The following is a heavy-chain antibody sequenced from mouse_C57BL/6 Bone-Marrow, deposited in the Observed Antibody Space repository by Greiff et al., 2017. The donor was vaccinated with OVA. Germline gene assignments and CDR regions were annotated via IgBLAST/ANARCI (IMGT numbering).Heavy chain of an antibody. D-gene: IGHD1-1*01. CDR3: ASPYYYGSSYLEVG. CDR1: GYTFTSYG. V-gene: IGHV1-81*01. CDR2: IYPRSGNT. J-gene: IGHJ3*02. Sequence: QVQLQQSGAELARPGASVKLSCKASGYTFTSYGISWVKQRTGQGLEWIGEIYPRSGNTYYNEKFKGKATLTADKSSSTAYMELRSLTSEDSAVYFCASPYYYGSSYLEVGWGQGTLVTVSA.